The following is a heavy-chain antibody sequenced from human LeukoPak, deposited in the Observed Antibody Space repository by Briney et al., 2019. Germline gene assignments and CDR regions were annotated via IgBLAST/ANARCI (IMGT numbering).Heavy chain of an antibody. CDR1: GGSISSYY. V-gene: IGHV4-59*01. CDR2: FYYSGST. Sequence: SETLSLTCSVSGGSISSYYGSWIRQPPGKGLEWIGYFYYSGSTNYNPSLPSRVPISVYTSKNQFSLQLSSVTAADPAVYSCASTPPRMNYYMDVWGKGTTVTVSS. D-gene: IGHD2-8*01. CDR3: ASTPPRMNYYMDV. J-gene: IGHJ6*03.